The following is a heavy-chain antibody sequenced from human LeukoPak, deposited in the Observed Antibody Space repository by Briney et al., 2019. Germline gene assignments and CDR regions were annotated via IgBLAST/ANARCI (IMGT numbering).Heavy chain of an antibody. Sequence: ASVKVSCKASGYTFTGYYMHWVRQAPGQGLEWMGRINPNSGGTNYAQKFRGRVTMTRDTSISTAYMELSRLRSDDTAVYYCARDQSRIKMATIGDYWGQGTLVTVSS. CDR1: GYTFTGYY. D-gene: IGHD5-24*01. CDR2: INPNSGGT. J-gene: IGHJ4*02. V-gene: IGHV1-2*06. CDR3: ARDQSRIKMATIGDY.